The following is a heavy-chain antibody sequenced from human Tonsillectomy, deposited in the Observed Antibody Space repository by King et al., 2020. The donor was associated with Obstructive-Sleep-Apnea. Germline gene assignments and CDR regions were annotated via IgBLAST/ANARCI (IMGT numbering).Heavy chain of an antibody. Sequence: VQLQESGPGLGKPLGTLSLTCSVSGCPIGSSYWWSWVRQPPGKGLEWIGEIYHSRSPNYNPSLKIRVTTLLDMSTNQLSLKLSAFTAADTAIYYCAREGHSGEVAFDIWGQGTMVAVSS. V-gene: IGHV4-4*02. CDR1: GCPIGSSYW. CDR3: AREGHSGEVAFDI. J-gene: IGHJ3*02. D-gene: IGHD3-10*01. CDR2: IYHSRSP.